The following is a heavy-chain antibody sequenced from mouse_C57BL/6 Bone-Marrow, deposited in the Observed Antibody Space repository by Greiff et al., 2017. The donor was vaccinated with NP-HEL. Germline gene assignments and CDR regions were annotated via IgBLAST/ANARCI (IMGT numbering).Heavy chain of an antibody. CDR1: GYTFTDYY. CDR3: ARVGDGLYFDY. Sequence: VQLQQSGAELVRPGASVKLSCKASGYTFTDYYINWVKQRPGQGLEWIARIYPGSGNTYYNEKFKGKATLTAEKSSSTAYMQLSSLTSEDSAVYFCARVGDGLYFDYWGQGTTLTVSS. D-gene: IGHD2-3*01. J-gene: IGHJ2*01. CDR2: IYPGSGNT. V-gene: IGHV1-76*01.